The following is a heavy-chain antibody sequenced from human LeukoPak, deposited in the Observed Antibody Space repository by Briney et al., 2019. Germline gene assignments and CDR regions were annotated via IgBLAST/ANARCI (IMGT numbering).Heavy chain of an antibody. CDR3: AKETFYYGSGSFMGY. J-gene: IGHJ4*02. D-gene: IGHD3-10*01. CDR1: GFTFSSYA. CDR2: ISGSGGNT. Sequence: GGSLRLSCAASGFTFSSYAMSWVRQAPGKGLEWVSGISGSGGNTYYADSVKGRFTVSGDNSKNTLYLQMNSLRAEDTAVYYCAKETFYYGSGSFMGYWGQGTLVTVSS. V-gene: IGHV3-23*01.